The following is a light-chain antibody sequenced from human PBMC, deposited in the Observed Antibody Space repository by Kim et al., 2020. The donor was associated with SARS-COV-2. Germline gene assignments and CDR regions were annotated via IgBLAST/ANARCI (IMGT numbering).Light chain of an antibody. CDR2: KAS. J-gene: IGKJ1*01. V-gene: IGKV1-5*03. CDR3: QQYGTSPWT. CDR1: QSVSSR. Sequence: DIQMTQSPSTLSASVGDRVTITCRASQSVSSRLAWYQQRPGKAPNLLIYKASQLQSGVPSRFIGTGSGTDFTLTISGLQPDDSGTYYCQQYGTSPWTFGRGTKVDIK.